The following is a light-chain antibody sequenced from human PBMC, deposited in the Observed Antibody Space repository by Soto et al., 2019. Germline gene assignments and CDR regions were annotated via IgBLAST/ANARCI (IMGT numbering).Light chain of an antibody. J-gene: IGKJ5*01. CDR3: QQYGTWIT. V-gene: IGKV3D-20*01. CDR1: QWFSGRN. Sequence: EIVLTQSPATLSLSPGERVSLSCGASQWFSGRNLAWYQQKPGQSPRLRIYNSYIRASGVPDRFRGSGSGTDFTLTITRLEPEDFAVYYCQQYGTWITFGQGTRLETK. CDR2: NSY.